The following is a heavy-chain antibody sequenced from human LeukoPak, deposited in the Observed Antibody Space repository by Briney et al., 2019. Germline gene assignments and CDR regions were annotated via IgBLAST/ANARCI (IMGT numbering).Heavy chain of an antibody. CDR3: ADGYCSGGSREWVFDY. D-gene: IGHD2-15*01. CDR1: GGTFSSYA. CDR2: IIPILGIA. J-gene: IGHJ4*02. V-gene: IGHV1-69*04. Sequence: SVKVSCKASGGTFSSYAISWVRQAPGQGLEWMGRIIPILGIANYAQKFQGRVTITADKSTSTAYMELSSLRSEDTAVYYCADGYCSGGSREWVFDYWGQGTLVTVSS.